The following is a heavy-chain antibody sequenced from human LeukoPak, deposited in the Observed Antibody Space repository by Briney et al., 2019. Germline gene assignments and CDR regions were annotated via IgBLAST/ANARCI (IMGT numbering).Heavy chain of an antibody. Sequence: PSETLSLTCAVYGGSFSGYYWSWIRQPPGKGLEWIGEINHSGSTNYNPSLKSRVTISVDTSKNQFSLKLSSVTAADTAVYYCARGAPYGSSSAAYYFDYWGQGTLVTVSS. J-gene: IGHJ4*02. CDR3: ARGAPYGSSSAAYYFDY. CDR2: INHSGST. V-gene: IGHV4-34*01. D-gene: IGHD6-6*01. CDR1: GGSFSGYY.